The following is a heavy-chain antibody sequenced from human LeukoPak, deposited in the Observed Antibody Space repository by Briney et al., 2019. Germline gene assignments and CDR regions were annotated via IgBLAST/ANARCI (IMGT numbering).Heavy chain of an antibody. CDR2: IYYSGST. V-gene: IGHV4-61*01. CDR1: GASISSGSYY. Sequence: SETLSLTCTVSGASISSGSYYWSWLRQPPGKGLEWIGYIYYSGSTNYHPSLKSRVTISVDTSKNQFSLKLSSVTAADTAVYYCARVGGVRDIVVVPAAQHAFDIWGQGTMVTVSS. CDR3: ARVGGVRDIVVVPAAQHAFDI. J-gene: IGHJ3*02. D-gene: IGHD2-2*01.